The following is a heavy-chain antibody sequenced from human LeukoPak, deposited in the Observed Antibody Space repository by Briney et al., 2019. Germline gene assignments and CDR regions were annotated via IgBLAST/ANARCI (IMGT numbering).Heavy chain of an antibody. V-gene: IGHV4-59*01. J-gene: IGHJ5*02. CDR2: IYYSGST. D-gene: IGHD3-10*01. CDR1: GGSISSYY. Sequence: SETLSLTCTVSGGSISSYYWSWVRQPPGKGPEWIGYIYYSGSTNYNPSLKSRVTISVDTSKNQFSLKLSSVTAADTAVYYCVRVKYYGSGSHWFDPWGQGTLVTVSS. CDR3: VRVKYYGSGSHWFDP.